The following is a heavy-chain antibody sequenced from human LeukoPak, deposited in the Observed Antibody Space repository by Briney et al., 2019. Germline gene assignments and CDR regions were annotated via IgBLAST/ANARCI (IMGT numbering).Heavy chain of an antibody. CDR3: AKDRPTYGSGSPIDF. CDR1: GVTVSSNY. CDR2: VTGGGGST. Sequence: GGSLRLSCAASGVTVSSNYMNWVRQAPGKGLEWLSAVTGGGGSTYYADSVKGRFTISRDNSRNTLYLQLNSLRAEDTALYFCAKDRPTYGSGSPIDFWGQGTLVTVSS. V-gene: IGHV3-23*01. D-gene: IGHD3-10*01. J-gene: IGHJ4*02.